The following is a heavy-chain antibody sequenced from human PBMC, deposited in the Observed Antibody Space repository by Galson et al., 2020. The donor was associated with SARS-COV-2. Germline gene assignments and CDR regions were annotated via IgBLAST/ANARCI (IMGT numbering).Heavy chain of an antibody. V-gene: IGHV4-34*01. CDR2: INHSGST. J-gene: IGHJ3*02. Sequence: SETLSLTCAVYGGSFSGYYWSWIRQPPGKGLEWIGEINHSGSTNYNPSIKSRVTISVDTSKNQFSLKLSSVTAADTAVYYCARDRYSSSWYGRDDAFDIWGQGTMVTGSS. D-gene: IGHD6-13*01. CDR1: GGSFSGYY. CDR3: ARDRYSSSWYGRDDAFDI.